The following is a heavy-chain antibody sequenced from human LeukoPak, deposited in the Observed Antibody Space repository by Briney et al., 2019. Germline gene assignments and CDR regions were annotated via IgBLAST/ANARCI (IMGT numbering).Heavy chain of an antibody. CDR2: INAGNGNT. CDR3: ARGPRITIFGVVKSVWFDP. CDR1: GYTFTSYY. V-gene: IGHV1-3*01. Sequence: ASVKVSCKASGYTFTSYYMHWVRQAPGQRLEWMGWINAGNGNTKYSQKFQGRVTITRDTSASTAYMELSSLRSEDTAVYYCARGPRITIFGVVKSVWFDPWGQGTLVTVSS. J-gene: IGHJ5*02. D-gene: IGHD3-3*01.